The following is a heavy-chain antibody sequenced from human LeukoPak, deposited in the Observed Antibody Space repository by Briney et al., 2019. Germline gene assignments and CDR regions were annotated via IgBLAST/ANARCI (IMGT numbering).Heavy chain of an antibody. CDR3: ATRNYGDSYGAFDI. J-gene: IGHJ3*02. V-gene: IGHV3-11*04. Sequence: GGSLRLSCAASGFTFSDYYMSWIRQAPGKGLEWVSYISSSGSTIYYADSVKGRFTISRDNAKNSLCLQMNSLRAEDTAVYYCATRNYGDSYGAFDIWGQGTMVTVSS. D-gene: IGHD4-17*01. CDR1: GFTFSDYY. CDR2: ISSSGSTI.